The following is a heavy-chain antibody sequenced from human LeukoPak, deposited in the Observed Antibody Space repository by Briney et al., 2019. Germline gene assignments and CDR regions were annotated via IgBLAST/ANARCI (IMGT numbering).Heavy chain of an antibody. D-gene: IGHD6-19*01. CDR1: GYTFTSYG. CDR3: ARGYSSGWYVGESHWFDP. Sequence: GASVKVSCKASGYTFTSYGISWVRQAPGQGLEWMGWISAYNGNTNYAQKLQGRVTITADKSTSTAYMELSSLRSEDTAVYFCARGYSSGWYVGESHWFDPWGQGTLVTVSS. CDR2: ISAYNGNT. J-gene: IGHJ5*02. V-gene: IGHV1-18*01.